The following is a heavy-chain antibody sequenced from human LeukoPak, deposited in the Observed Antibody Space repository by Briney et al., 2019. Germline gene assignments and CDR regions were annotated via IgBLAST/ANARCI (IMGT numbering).Heavy chain of an antibody. CDR3: GRGGYSGTYYFDY. V-gene: IGHV3-33*08. CDR2: VWYDGTNI. Sequence: GGSLRLSCAASGFTFSSYEMNWVRQAPGKGLEWVAVVWYDGTNIHYVDSVEGRFTISRDNSKSTLYLQMNSLTAEDTAVYYCGRGGYSGTYYFDYWGQGTLVTVSS. J-gene: IGHJ4*02. CDR1: GFTFSSYE. D-gene: IGHD1-26*01.